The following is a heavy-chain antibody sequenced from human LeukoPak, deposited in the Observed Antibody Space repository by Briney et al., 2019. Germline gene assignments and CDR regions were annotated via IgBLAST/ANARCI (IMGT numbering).Heavy chain of an antibody. CDR1: DDSINRDF. J-gene: IGHJ4*02. CDR2: IRYSGRT. CDR3: ARLPDVSGWPFDY. Sequence: TSETLSLTCTASDDSINRDFWTWIRQPPGKGREGIGYIRYSGRTEYHTSLKSRVTISIDRSKNQFSLKLTSVTAADTAIYYCARLPDVSGWPFDYWGQGMLVTVSS. D-gene: IGHD6-19*01. V-gene: IGHV4-59*01.